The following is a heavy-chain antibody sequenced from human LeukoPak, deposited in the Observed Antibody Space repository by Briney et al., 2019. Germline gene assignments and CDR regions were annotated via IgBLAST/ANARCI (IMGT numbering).Heavy chain of an antibody. D-gene: IGHD2-2*01. Sequence: SETLSLTCTVSGGSISSYYWSWIRQPPGKGLEWIGYIYYSGSTNYNPSLKSRVTISVDTSKNQFSLKLSSVTAADTAVYYCARDYCSSTSCYGDYYYYYYYMDVWGKGTTVTVSS. CDR3: ARDYCSSTSCYGDYYYYYYYMDV. CDR2: IYYSGST. CDR1: GGSISSYY. J-gene: IGHJ6*03. V-gene: IGHV4-59*01.